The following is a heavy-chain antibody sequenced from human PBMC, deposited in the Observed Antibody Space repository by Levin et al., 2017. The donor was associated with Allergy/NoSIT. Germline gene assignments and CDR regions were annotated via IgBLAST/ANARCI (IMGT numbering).Heavy chain of an antibody. CDR1: GFTFSDYY. D-gene: IGHD2-8*01. CDR2: ISSSGSTI. V-gene: IGHV3-11*01. CDR3: ARDEQNGAFDI. Sequence: LSLTCAASGFTFSDYYMSWIRQAPGKGLEWVSYISSSGSTIYYADSVKGRFTISRDNAKNSLYLQMNSLRAEDTAVYYCARDEQNGAFDIWGQGTMVTVSS. J-gene: IGHJ3*02.